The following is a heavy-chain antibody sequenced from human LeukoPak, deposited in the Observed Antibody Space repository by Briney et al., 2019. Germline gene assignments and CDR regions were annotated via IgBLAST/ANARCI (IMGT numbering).Heavy chain of an antibody. CDR2: INTNTGNP. V-gene: IGHV7-4-1*02. Sequence: SVKVSCKASGYTFTNYAMNWVRQAPGQGLEWMGWINTNTGNPTYAQGFTGRFVFSLDTSVSTTYLQISSLKAEDTAVYYCARDGEGGIGAAGNDYWGQGTLVTVSS. J-gene: IGHJ4*02. D-gene: IGHD6-13*01. CDR3: ARDGEGGIGAAGNDY. CDR1: GYTFTNYA.